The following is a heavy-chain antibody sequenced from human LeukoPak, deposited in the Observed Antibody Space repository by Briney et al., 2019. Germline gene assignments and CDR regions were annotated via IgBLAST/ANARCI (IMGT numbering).Heavy chain of an antibody. CDR1: GGSISSSSYY. CDR3: ASFGLLFDY. CDR2: IYYSGST. Sequence: PSETLSLTCTVSGGSISSSSYYWGWIRQPPGKGLEWIGTIYYSGSTYYNPSLKSRVTISVDTSKNQFSLELSSVTAADTAVYYCASFGLLFDYWGQGTLVTVSS. J-gene: IGHJ4*02. D-gene: IGHD2-15*01. V-gene: IGHV4-39*01.